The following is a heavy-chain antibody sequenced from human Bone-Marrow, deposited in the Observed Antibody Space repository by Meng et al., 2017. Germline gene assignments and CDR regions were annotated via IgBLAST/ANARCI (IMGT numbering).Heavy chain of an antibody. V-gene: IGHV3-21*01. Sequence: PGKGLEWVSSITSSGISIYYADSVKGRFTLSRDNAKNSLYLQMNSLRAEDTAIYYCARDLYDGTYYWGQGTLVTVSS. J-gene: IGHJ4*02. D-gene: IGHD3-3*01. CDR2: ITSSGISI. CDR3: ARDLYDGTYY.